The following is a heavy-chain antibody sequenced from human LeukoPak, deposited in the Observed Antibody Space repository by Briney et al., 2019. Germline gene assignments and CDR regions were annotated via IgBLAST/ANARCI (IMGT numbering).Heavy chain of an antibody. Sequence: GGTLRFSCAASGFTFSSYWMSWVRQAPGKELEWVANIKQDGGEKYYVGSVKGRFTVSRDNDKNSLYLQMNSLRAEDTAVYYCAREWNYYGSGIMDVWGKGTTVTVSS. J-gene: IGHJ6*04. CDR2: IKQDGGEK. D-gene: IGHD3-10*01. V-gene: IGHV3-7*01. CDR3: AREWNYYGSGIMDV. CDR1: GFTFSSYW.